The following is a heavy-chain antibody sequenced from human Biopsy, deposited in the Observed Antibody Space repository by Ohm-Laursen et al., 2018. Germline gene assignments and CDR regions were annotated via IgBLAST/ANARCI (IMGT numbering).Heavy chain of an antibody. CDR1: GGSISSYY. D-gene: IGHD6-6*01. V-gene: IGHV4-59*12. CDR2: IYFTGRT. CDR3: ARGEYSSSIFDH. J-gene: IGHJ4*02. Sequence: SETLSLTCTVSGGSISSYYWTWIRQPPGKALEWIGYIYFTGRTSYNPSLKSRVTMSVNTSKRQLSLKVRSVTAADTAVYYCARGEYSSSIFDHWGQGTLVTVSS.